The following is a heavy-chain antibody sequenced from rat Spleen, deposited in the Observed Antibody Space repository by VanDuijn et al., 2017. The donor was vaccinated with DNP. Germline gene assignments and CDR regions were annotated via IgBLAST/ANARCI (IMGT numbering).Heavy chain of an antibody. V-gene: IGHV5-20*01. CDR2: IRYDGGIT. J-gene: IGHJ4*01. D-gene: IGHD1-2*01. Sequence: EVQLVASGGGLVQPGRSLKLSCAASGFTFSDYYMAWVRQAPTKGLEWVAYIRYDGGITYYGDSVKGRFTISRDNAKSTLYLQMDSLRSEETATYYCTRHVSTTAGNYGMDAWGQGTSVTVSS. CDR1: GFTFSDYY. CDR3: TRHVSTTAGNYGMDA.